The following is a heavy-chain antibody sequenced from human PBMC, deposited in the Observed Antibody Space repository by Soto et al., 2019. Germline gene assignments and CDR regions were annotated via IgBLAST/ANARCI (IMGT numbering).Heavy chain of an antibody. V-gene: IGHV3-23*01. CDR1: GFTFGSCW. J-gene: IGHJ4*02. D-gene: IGHD1-26*01. CDR3: ARDPSHAYYTLFYYYDY. Sequence: LSCAASGFTFGSCWMSWVRQAPGKGLEWVSSISGSGSKTYYADSVKGRFTISRDDSKSTLYLQMNSLRAEDTAVYYCARDPSHAYYTLFYYYDYWGQGALVTVSS. CDR2: ISGSGSKT.